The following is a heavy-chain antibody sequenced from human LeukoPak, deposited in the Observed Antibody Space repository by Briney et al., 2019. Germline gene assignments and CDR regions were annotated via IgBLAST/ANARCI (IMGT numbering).Heavy chain of an antibody. V-gene: IGHV3-7*01. CDR3: ARERRGSSGWYYFDY. J-gene: IGHJ4*02. D-gene: IGHD6-19*01. Sequence: GSLRLSCSASGFTFSNYWMSWVRQAPGKGLEWLANIKEDGSEEYYVDSVKGRFTISRDNAKNSLYLQMNSLRVEDTAVYYCARERRGSSGWYYFDYWGQGTMVTVSS. CDR2: IKEDGSEE. CDR1: GFTFSNYW.